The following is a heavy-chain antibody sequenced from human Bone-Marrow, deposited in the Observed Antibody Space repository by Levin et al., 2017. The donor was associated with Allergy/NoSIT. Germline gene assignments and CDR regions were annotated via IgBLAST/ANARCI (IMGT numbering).Heavy chain of an antibody. D-gene: IGHD4/OR15-4a*01. V-gene: IGHV5-51*01. Sequence: GESLKISCKASGYRFSSHWIGWVRQTPETGLEWMVNIYPSDSDTRYNPSFEGQVTVSADKSITTAYLHWPSLTASDTAILYSSRRASAKAFDSLGQGTMVTVSS. CDR2: IYPSDSDT. CDR3: SRRASAKAFDS. CDR1: GYRFSSHW. J-gene: IGHJ3*02.